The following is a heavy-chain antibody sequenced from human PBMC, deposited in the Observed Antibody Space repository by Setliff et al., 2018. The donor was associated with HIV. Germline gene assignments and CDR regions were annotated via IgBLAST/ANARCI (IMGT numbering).Heavy chain of an antibody. CDR1: GYTFTSYY. CDR2: INPSGGST. J-gene: IGHJ4*02. D-gene: IGHD2-15*01. V-gene: IGHV1-46*03. CDR3: ARSRRYCSGGSCYGPGCY. Sequence: RASVKVSCKASGYTFTSYYMHWVRQAPGQGLEWMGIINPSGGSTRYAQKFQGRVTMTRDTSTSTVYMELSSLRSEGTAVYYCARSRRYCSGGSCYGPGCYWGQGTLVSVSS.